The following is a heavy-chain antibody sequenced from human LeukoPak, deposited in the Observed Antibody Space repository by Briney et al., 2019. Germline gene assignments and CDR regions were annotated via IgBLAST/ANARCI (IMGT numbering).Heavy chain of an antibody. J-gene: IGHJ4*02. Sequence: GGSLRLSCAAPGFSFGSSWMSWVRQAPGKGLEWVARIKPDGTEKSYVASVEGRFTISRDNAKNSLYLQMNSLRNEDTALYYCARDWSWDAHDYWGRGTLITVSS. CDR1: GFSFGSSW. CDR3: ARDWSWDAHDY. V-gene: IGHV3-7*01. D-gene: IGHD1-26*01. CDR2: IKPDGTEK.